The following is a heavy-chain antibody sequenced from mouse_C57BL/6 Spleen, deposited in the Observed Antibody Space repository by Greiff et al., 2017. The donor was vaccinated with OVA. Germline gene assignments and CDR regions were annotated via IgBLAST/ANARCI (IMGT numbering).Heavy chain of an antibody. D-gene: IGHD2-1*01. Sequence: VQLQQSGPELVKPGDSVKISCKASGYSFTGYYMNWVKQSPEKSLEWIGEINPSTGGTTYNQKFKAKATLTVDKSSSTAYMQLKSLTSEDSAVYYCARRYGNYNDYAMDYWGQGTSVTVSS. J-gene: IGHJ4*01. CDR1: GYSFTGYY. CDR3: ARRYGNYNDYAMDY. CDR2: INPSTGGT. V-gene: IGHV1-42*01.